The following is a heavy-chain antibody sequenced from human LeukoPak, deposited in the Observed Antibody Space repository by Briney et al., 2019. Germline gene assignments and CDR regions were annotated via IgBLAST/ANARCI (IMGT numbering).Heavy chain of an antibody. CDR2: IYPGDSDT. CDR1: GYTFTGHY. V-gene: IGHV5-51*01. D-gene: IGHD3-10*01. CDR3: ARVRITMLRGIIGAFDI. Sequence: GASVKVSCKASGYTFTGHYMHWVRQMPGKGLEWMGIIYPGDSDTRYSPSFQGQVAISADKSISTAYLQWSSLKASDTAMYYCARVRITMLRGIIGAFDIWGQGTMVTVSS. J-gene: IGHJ3*02.